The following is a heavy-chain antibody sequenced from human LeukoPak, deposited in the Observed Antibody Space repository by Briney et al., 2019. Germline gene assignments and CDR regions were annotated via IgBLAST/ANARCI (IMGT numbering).Heavy chain of an antibody. CDR1: GGTFNNSA. Sequence: SVKVSCKTSGGTFNNSAISWVRQAPRQGLEWLGGIMPLFGTAGYAQKFQGRVTITKDESTRTVYLELTSLTSDDTAVYYCARDVHVDYGSGWFDPWGQGTLVSVSS. J-gene: IGHJ5*02. CDR2: IMPLFGTA. V-gene: IGHV1-69*05. CDR3: ARDVHVDYGSGWFDP. D-gene: IGHD4-17*01.